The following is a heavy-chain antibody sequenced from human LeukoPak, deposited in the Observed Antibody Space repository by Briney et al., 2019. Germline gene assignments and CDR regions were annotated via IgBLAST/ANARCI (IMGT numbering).Heavy chain of an antibody. J-gene: IGHJ6*03. CDR2: IYHSGST. CDR1: GASIYNYF. V-gene: IGHV4-59*01. D-gene: IGHD2-21*02. CDR3: ERGDSSPPRYYYYMDV. Sequence: SSETLSLTCTVSGASIYNYFWSWVRQPPGKGLEWIGYIYHSGSTNYNPSLESRVTMSIDMWADQFSLKLTSVTAADTAVYFCERGDSSPPRYYYYMDVWGKATTVTVSS.